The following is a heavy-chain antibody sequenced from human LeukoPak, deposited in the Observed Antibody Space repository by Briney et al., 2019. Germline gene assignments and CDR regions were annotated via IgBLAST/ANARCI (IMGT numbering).Heavy chain of an antibody. D-gene: IGHD3-22*01. J-gene: IGHJ6*02. CDR2: ISSSSSTI. CDR3: AGETDYYDSSGYLIYYYYGMDV. V-gene: IGHV3-48*02. Sequence: GRSLRLSCTASGFTFSSYAMHWVRQAPGKGLEWVSYISSSSSTIYYADSVKGRFTIPRDNAKNSLYLQMNSLRDEDTAVYYCAGETDYYDSSGYLIYYYYGMDVWGQGTTVTVSS. CDR1: GFTFSSYA.